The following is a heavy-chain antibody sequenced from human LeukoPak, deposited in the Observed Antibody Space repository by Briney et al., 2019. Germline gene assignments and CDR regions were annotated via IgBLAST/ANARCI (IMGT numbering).Heavy chain of an antibody. CDR2: ISWNSGSI. Sequence: GRSLRLSCAASGFTFDDYAMPWVRQAPGKGLEWVSGISWNSGSIGYADSVKGRFTISRDNAKNSLYLQMNSLRAEDTALYYCAKQSESYGMDVWGQGTTVTVSS. CDR1: GFTFDDYA. J-gene: IGHJ6*02. V-gene: IGHV3-9*01. CDR3: AKQSESYGMDV.